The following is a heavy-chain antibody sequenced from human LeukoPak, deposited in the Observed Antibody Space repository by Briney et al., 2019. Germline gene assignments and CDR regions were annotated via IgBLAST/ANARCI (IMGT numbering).Heavy chain of an antibody. D-gene: IGHD4-11*01. CDR2: ISYDGSSK. CDR3: AKDWGEATVTNWFDP. Sequence: GGSLRLSCAASGFTFSSYGIHWVRQAPGKGLEWVAVISYDGSSKFYADSVKGRFTISRDNSKNTLFLQMNSLRPEDTAVYYCAKDWGEATVTNWFDPWGQGTLVTVSS. V-gene: IGHV3-30*18. CDR1: GFTFSSYG. J-gene: IGHJ5*02.